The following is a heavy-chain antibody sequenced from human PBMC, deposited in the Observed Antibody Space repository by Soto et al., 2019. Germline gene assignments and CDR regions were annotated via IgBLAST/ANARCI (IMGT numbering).Heavy chain of an antibody. CDR3: ARSGRPDSSGYYFDY. Sequence: SVKVSCKASGGTFSSYAISRVRQAPGQGLEWMGGIIPIFGTANYAQKFQGRVTITADESTSTAYMELSSLRSEDTAVYYCARSGRPDSSGYYFDYWGQGTLVTVSS. CDR2: IIPIFGTA. CDR1: GGTFSSYA. J-gene: IGHJ4*02. V-gene: IGHV1-69*13. D-gene: IGHD3-22*01.